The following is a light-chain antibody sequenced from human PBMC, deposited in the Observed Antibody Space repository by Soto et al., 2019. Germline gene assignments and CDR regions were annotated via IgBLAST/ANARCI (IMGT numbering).Light chain of an antibody. CDR2: EGN. CDR3: CSYAGFSSVV. J-gene: IGLJ1*01. CDR1: SRDIGGYNL. V-gene: IGLV2-23*03. Sequence: QSALAQPASVSGSPGQSITISCTGTSRDIGGYNLVSWYQQHPGRAPKLMIYEGNKRPSRISNRFSASKSGNTAALTISGLQDEEEADYYCCSYAGFSSVVFGSGTKVTVL.